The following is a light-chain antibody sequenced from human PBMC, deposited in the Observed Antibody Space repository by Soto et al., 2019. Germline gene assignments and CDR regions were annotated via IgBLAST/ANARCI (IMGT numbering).Light chain of an antibody. CDR3: QVWDSSSDLVV. Sequence: SSELTQPPSVSVAPGKTARITCGGNNIGSKSVHWYQQKPGPAPVLVIYYDSDRPSGIPERFSGSNSGNTATLTISRVEAGDEADYYCQVWDSSSDLVVFGGGTKLTVL. CDR1: NIGSKS. V-gene: IGLV3-21*04. J-gene: IGLJ2*01. CDR2: YDS.